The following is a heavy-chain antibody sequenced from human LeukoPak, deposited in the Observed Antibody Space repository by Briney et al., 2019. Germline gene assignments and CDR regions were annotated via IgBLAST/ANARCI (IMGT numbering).Heavy chain of an antibody. J-gene: IGHJ4*02. CDR2: IYYSGST. V-gene: IGHV4-30-4*01. Sequence: SETLSLTCTVSGSSISSGDYYWSWIRQPPGKGLEWIGYIYYSGSTYYNPSLKSRVTISVDTSKNQFSLKLSSVTAADTAVYYCARELATDDYYDSSGYEGYWGQGTLVTVSS. CDR1: GSSISSGDYY. CDR3: ARELATDDYYDSSGYEGY. D-gene: IGHD3-22*01.